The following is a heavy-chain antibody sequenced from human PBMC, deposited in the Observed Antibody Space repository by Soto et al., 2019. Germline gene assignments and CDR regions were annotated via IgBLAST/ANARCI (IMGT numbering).Heavy chain of an antibody. J-gene: IGHJ4*02. CDR3: GRGDYVFDY. CDR1: GFSLSTSGVG. CDR2: IYWDDDK. D-gene: IGHD4-17*01. V-gene: IGHV2-5*02. Sequence: QITLKESGPTLVKPTQTLTLTCTFSGFSLSTSGVGVGWIRQPPGKALEWLALIYWDDDKRYSPSLKSRLTITKDTSKNQVVLTMTSMDPVDTATYCCGRGDYVFDYWGQGTLVTVSS.